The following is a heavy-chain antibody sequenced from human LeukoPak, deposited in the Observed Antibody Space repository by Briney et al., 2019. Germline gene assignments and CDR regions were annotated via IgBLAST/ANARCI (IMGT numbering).Heavy chain of an antibody. CDR1: GFSFSSNY. Sequence: GSLRLSCAASGFSFSSNYMDWIRQPPGKGLEWIGEINHSGSTNYNPSLKSRVSISVDTSKNQFSLKLSSVTAADTAVYYCARGHYYGSLDYWGQGTLVTVSS. CDR2: INHSGST. CDR3: ARGHYYGSLDY. J-gene: IGHJ4*02. D-gene: IGHD3-10*01. V-gene: IGHV4-34*01.